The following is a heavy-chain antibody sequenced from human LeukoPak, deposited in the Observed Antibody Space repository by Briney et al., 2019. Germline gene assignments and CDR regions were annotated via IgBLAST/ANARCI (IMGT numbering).Heavy chain of an antibody. D-gene: IGHD6-6*01. CDR1: GGSISSYY. J-gene: IGHJ6*03. V-gene: IGHV4-4*09. CDR3: ARHHLEYSSSTYYYYYYMDV. CDR2: IYTSGST. Sequence: SETLSLTCTVSGGSISSYYRSWIRQPPGKGLEWIGYIYTSGSTNYNPSLKSRVTISVDTSKNQFSLKLSSVTAADTAVYYCARHHLEYSSSTYYYYYYMDVWGKGTTVTVSS.